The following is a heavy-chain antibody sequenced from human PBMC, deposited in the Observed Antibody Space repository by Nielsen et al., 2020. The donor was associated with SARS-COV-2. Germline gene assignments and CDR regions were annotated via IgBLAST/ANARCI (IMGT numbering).Heavy chain of an antibody. CDR2: ISWNSGSI. J-gene: IGHJ6*02. V-gene: IGHV3-9*01. CDR1: GFTFDDYA. CDR3: ATSYGMDV. Sequence: GGSLRLSCVASGFTFDDYAMHWVRQTPGKGLEWVSGISWNSGSIGYADSVKGRFTISRDNAKNSLYLQMNSLRAEDTALYYCATSYGMDVWGQGTTVTVSS.